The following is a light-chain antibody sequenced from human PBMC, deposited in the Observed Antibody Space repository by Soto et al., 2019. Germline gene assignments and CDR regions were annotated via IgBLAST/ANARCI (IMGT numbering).Light chain of an antibody. CDR2: DAS. V-gene: IGKV3-11*01. CDR1: QSVSSY. J-gene: IGKJ4*01. CDR3: QQRGNWPLT. Sequence: EIVLTLSPATLSLSPGERATLSCRASQSVSSYLAWYQQKPGQAPRLLIYDASNRATGIPARFSGSGSGTDFTLTISSLEPEDFAVYYCQQRGNWPLTFGGGTKVEIK.